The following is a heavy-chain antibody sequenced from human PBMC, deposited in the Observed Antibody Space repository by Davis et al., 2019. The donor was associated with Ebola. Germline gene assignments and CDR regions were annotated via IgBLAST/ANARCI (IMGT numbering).Heavy chain of an antibody. J-gene: IGHJ4*02. CDR1: GGSFSGYY. V-gene: IGHV4-59*01. CDR2: IYYSGS. CDR3: ARGVIPWAYYFDY. Sequence: PGGSLRLSCAVYGGSFSGYYWNWIRQPPGKGLEWIGYIYYSGSTISVDTSKNQFSLKLSSVTAADTAVYYCARGVIPWAYYFDYWGQGTLVTVSS. D-gene: IGHD3-16*02.